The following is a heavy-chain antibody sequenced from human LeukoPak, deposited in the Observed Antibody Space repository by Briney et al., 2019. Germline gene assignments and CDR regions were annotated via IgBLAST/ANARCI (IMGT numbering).Heavy chain of an antibody. CDR3: ARGAGSYGDYSLWLGY. D-gene: IGHD4-17*01. J-gene: IGHJ4*02. V-gene: IGHV1-18*01. Sequence: ASVKVSCKASGYTFTGYGFSWVQQAPGQGLEWMGWISAYNGNTKYAQKYQDGVTLTTDTSTSTAYMDLRSLRSDDTAVYYCARGAGSYGDYSLWLGYWGQGTLVTVSS. CDR2: ISAYNGNT. CDR1: GYTFTGYG.